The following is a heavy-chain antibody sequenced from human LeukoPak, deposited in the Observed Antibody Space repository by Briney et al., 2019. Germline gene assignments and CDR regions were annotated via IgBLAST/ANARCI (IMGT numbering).Heavy chain of an antibody. CDR3: AKDRPNYHESNGHYYRPNGDY. CDR1: GFTFSTYA. V-gene: IGHV3-23*01. D-gene: IGHD3-22*01. Sequence: GGSLRLSCAASGFTFSTYAMSWVRQAPGKGLEWVSSISSSGDRTFYADSVKDRFTISRDNSENTLYLQMSRLRAEDTAVYYCAKDRPNYHESNGHYYRPNGDYWGQGTLATVSS. J-gene: IGHJ4*02. CDR2: ISSSGDRT.